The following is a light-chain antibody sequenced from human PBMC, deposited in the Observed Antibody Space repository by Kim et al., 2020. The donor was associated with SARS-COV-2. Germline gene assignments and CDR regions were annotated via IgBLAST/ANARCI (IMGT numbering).Light chain of an antibody. Sequence: SSSPGDNGTLTCRLTQNIARYFAWFQQRPGKAPQLLIYAAYTLHTGAPSRFSGSGSGTDFTLTINPLQSEDSATYFCQQYFDFPYTFGQGTKLEI. CDR3: QQYFDFPYT. V-gene: IGKV1D-8*02. CDR1: QNIARY. CDR2: AAY. J-gene: IGKJ2*01.